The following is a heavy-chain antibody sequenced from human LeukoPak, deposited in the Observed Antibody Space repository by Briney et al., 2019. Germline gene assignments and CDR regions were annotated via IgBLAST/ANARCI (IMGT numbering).Heavy chain of an antibody. V-gene: IGHV3-21*01. CDR2: ISSSSTYI. CDR1: EFTFSSYA. D-gene: IGHD5-24*01. Sequence: GGSLRLSCAASEFTFSSYAMSWVRQAPGKGLEWVSSISSSSTYIYYADSVKGRFTISRDNAKNSLYLQMNSLRAEDTAVYYCARDLPQMDYWGQGTLVTVSS. CDR3: ARDLPQMDY. J-gene: IGHJ4*02.